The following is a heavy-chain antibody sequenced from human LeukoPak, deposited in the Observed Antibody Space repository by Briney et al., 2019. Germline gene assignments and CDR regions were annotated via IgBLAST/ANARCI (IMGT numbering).Heavy chain of an antibody. Sequence: GASVKVSCKASGYTFTGYYMHWVRQAPGQGLEWMGWINPNSGGTNYAQKFQGRVTMTRDTSISTAYMELSRLRSDDTAVYYCASTSAMGALYYYYYMDVWGKGTTVTVSS. D-gene: IGHD1-26*01. V-gene: IGHV1-2*02. CDR2: INPNSGGT. CDR1: GYTFTGYY. J-gene: IGHJ6*03. CDR3: ASTSAMGALYYYYYMDV.